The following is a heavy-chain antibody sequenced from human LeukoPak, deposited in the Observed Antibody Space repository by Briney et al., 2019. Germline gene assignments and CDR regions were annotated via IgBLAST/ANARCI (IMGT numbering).Heavy chain of an antibody. J-gene: IGHJ4*02. Sequence: PSETLSLTCAVYGGSFSGYYWSWIRQPPGKGLEWIGEINHSGSTNYNPSLKSRVTISVDTSKNQFSLKLSSVTAADTAVYYCARATAAASTDYRGQGTLVTVSS. CDR1: GGSFSGYY. CDR2: INHSGST. V-gene: IGHV4-34*01. CDR3: ARATAAASTDY. D-gene: IGHD6-13*01.